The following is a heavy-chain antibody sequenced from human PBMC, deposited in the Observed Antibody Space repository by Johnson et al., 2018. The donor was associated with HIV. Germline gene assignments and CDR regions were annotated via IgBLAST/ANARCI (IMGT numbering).Heavy chain of an antibody. CDR2: IYSGSTI. Sequence: VQLVESGGGLIQPGGSLRLSCAASGFTVSSNYMSWVRQAPGKGLEWVSVIYSGSTIYYADSVKGRFTISRDNAKNSLSLQMNSLRAEDTAVDYCARDRSIAVAGRRDAFDIWGQGTMVTVSS. J-gene: IGHJ3*02. CDR3: ARDRSIAVAGRRDAFDI. D-gene: IGHD6-19*01. V-gene: IGHV3-53*01. CDR1: GFTVSSNY.